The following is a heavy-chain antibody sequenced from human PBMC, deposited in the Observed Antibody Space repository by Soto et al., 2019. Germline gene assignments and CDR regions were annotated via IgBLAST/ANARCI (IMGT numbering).Heavy chain of an antibody. D-gene: IGHD2-15*01. V-gene: IGHV5-10-1*01. CDR3: ARHDPSYCSGGSCYYGMDV. CDR1: GYSFTSYW. Sequence: PGESLKISCKGSGYSFTSYWISWVRQMPGKGLEWMGRIDPSDSYTNYSPSFQGHVTISADKSISTAYLQWSSLKASDTAMYYCARHDPSYCSGGSCYYGMDVWGQGTTVTV. CDR2: IDPSDSYT. J-gene: IGHJ6*02.